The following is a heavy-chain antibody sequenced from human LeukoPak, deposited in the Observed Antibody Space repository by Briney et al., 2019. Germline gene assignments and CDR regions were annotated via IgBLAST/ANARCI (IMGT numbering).Heavy chain of an antibody. CDR2: ISGSSVTT. Sequence: PGGTLRLSCAASGFTFRSYVMSWVRQAPGKGLEWVSTISGSSVTTYYADSVKGRFTISRDNSKNTLYLQMNSLRAEDTAVYYCANPPTVTTIRFDPWGQGTLVTVSS. V-gene: IGHV3-23*01. J-gene: IGHJ5*02. CDR3: ANPPTVTTIRFDP. D-gene: IGHD4-17*01. CDR1: GFTFRSYV.